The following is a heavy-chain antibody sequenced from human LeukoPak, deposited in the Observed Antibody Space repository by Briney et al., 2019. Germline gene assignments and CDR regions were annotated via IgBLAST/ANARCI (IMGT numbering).Heavy chain of an antibody. D-gene: IGHD3-3*01. CDR2: ISYDGSNK. J-gene: IGHJ4*02. Sequence: GGSLRLSCAASGFTFSSYAMHWVRQAPGKGLEWVAVISYDGSNKYYADSVKGRFTISRDNSKNTLYLQMNSLRAEDTAVYYCAREWWPVEWLHPVFDYWGQGTLVTVSS. CDR1: GFTFSSYA. CDR3: AREWWPVEWLHPVFDY. V-gene: IGHV3-30-3*01.